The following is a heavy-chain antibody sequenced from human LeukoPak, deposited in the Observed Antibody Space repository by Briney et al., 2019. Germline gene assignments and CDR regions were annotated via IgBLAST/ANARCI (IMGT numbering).Heavy chain of an antibody. CDR2: IYYSGST. V-gene: IGHV4-59*08. Sequence: SETLSLICTVSGGSISSYYWSWIRQPPGKGLEWIGYIYYSGSTNYNPSLKSRVTISVDTSKNQFSLKLSSVTAADTAVYYCARSNQWLVPFDKWGQGTLVTVSS. CDR3: ARSNQWLVPFDK. J-gene: IGHJ4*02. D-gene: IGHD6-19*01. CDR1: GGSISSYY.